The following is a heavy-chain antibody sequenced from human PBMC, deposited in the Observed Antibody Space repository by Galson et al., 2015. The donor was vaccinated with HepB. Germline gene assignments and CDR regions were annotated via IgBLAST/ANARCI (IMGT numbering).Heavy chain of an antibody. CDR2: INPNSGGT. CDR3: ARAGYCSSTSCTNFDY. CDR1: GYTFTGYY. J-gene: IGHJ4*02. Sequence: SVKVSCKASGYTFTGYYMHWVRQAPGQGLEWMGWINPNSGGTNYAQKFQGRVTMTRDTSISTAYMELSRLRSDDTAVYYCARAGYCSSTSCTNFDYWGQGTLVTVSS. D-gene: IGHD2-2*01. V-gene: IGHV1-2*02.